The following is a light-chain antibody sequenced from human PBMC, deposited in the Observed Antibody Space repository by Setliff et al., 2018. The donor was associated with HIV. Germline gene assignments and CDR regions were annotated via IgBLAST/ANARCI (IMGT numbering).Light chain of an antibody. J-gene: IGLJ1*01. CDR1: SSDVGGHNY. V-gene: IGLV2-23*02. Sequence: QSALAQPASVSGSPGQSITISCTGTSSDVGGHNYVSWYQQHPGKAPKLMIYDVSRRPSGVSNRFSGSKSGNTASLTISGLQAEDEADYYCCSYAGSSTYVFGTGTKVTV. CDR3: CSYAGSSTYV. CDR2: DVS.